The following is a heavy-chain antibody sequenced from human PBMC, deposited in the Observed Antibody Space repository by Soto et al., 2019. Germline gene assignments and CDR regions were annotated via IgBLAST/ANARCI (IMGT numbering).Heavy chain of an antibody. D-gene: IGHD3-10*01. CDR3: ARQSNTYYYGSGSYCFDY. V-gene: IGHV3-48*03. CDR2: ISSSGSTI. J-gene: IGHJ4*02. CDR1: GFTFSSYE. Sequence: PGGSLRLSCAASGFTFSSYEMNWVHQAPGKGLEWVSYISSSGSTIYYADSVKGRFTISRDNAKNSLYLQMNSLRAEDTAVYYCARQSNTYYYGSGSYCFDYWGQGTLVTVSS.